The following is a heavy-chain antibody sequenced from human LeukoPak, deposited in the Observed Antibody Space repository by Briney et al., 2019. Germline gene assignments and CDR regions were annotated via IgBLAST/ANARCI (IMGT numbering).Heavy chain of an antibody. CDR2: ICSSSSYI. V-gene: IGHV3-21*01. Sequence: GGSLRLSCAASGFIFSSYSVSWVRQAPGEGLECVWSICSSSSYIYYADSVKGRFTISRDNAKNSLYLQMNSLRAEDTAVYDCARGFRYIAAAGTNDYWGQGTLVTVSS. J-gene: IGHJ4*02. CDR3: ARGFRYIAAAGTNDY. D-gene: IGHD6-13*01. CDR1: GFIFSSYS.